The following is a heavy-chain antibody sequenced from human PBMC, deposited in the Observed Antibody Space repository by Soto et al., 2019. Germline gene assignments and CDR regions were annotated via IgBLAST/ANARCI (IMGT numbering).Heavy chain of an antibody. CDR3: AKEGREEVRGVITYYYYYGMDV. D-gene: IGHD3-10*01. CDR1: GFTFSSYA. Sequence: PGGSLRLSCAASGFTFSSYAMSWVRQAPGKGLEWVSAISGSGGSTYYADSVKGRFTISRDNSKNTLYLQMNSLRAEDTAVYYCAKEGREEVRGVITYYYYYGMDVWGQGTKVTVSS. CDR2: ISGSGGST. J-gene: IGHJ6*02. V-gene: IGHV3-23*01.